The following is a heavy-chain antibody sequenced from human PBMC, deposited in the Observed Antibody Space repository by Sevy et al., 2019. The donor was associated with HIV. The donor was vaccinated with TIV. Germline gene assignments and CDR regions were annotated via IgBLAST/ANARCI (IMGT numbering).Heavy chain of an antibody. D-gene: IGHD2-21*02. CDR3: ARDLGGYGGNSIDY. CDR2: ISAYNGNT. V-gene: IGHV1-18*01. J-gene: IGHJ4*02. CDR1: GYTFTSYG. Sequence: ASVKVSCKASGYTFTSYGISWVRQAPGQGLEWMGWISAYNGNTNYAQKLQGRVTMTTDTSTSTAYMELRSLRSDDTAQSYCARDLGGYGGNSIDYWGQGTLVTVSS.